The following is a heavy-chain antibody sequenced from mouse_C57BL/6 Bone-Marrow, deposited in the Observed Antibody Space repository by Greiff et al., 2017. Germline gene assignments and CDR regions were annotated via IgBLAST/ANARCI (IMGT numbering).Heavy chain of an antibody. CDR1: GFSLTSYG. CDR3: AGRGCGSYDGAMDY. V-gene: IGHV2-6*03. CDR2: IWSDGST. J-gene: IGHJ4*01. Sequence: VQLQQSGPGLVAPSQSLSITCTVSGFSLTSYGVHWVRQPPGKGLEWLVVIWSDGSTTYNSALKSRLSISKDNSKSQVFLKMNSLQADDTAMYCCAGRGCGSYDGAMDYWGQGTSVTVSS. D-gene: IGHD2-12*01.